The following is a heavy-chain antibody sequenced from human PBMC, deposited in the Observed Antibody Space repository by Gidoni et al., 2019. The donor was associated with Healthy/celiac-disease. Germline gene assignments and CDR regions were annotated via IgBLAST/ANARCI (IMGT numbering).Heavy chain of an antibody. CDR2: TNHSGST. CDR3: ARGRMGGSGSYWSYYYYYYGMDV. CDR1: GGSFSGYY. Sequence: QVQLQQWGAGLLKPSETLSLTCAVYGGSFSGYYWSWIRQPPGKGLEWIGETNHSGSTNYNPSLKSRVTISVDTSKNQFSLKLSSVTAADTAVYYCARGRMGGSGSYWSYYYYYYGMDVWGQGTTVTVSS. D-gene: IGHD3-10*01. J-gene: IGHJ6*02. V-gene: IGHV4-34*01.